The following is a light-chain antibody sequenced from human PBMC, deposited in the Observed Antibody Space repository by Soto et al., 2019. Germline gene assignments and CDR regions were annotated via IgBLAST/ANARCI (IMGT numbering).Light chain of an antibody. CDR2: DAS. CDR1: QSVSSSY. J-gene: IGKJ3*01. Sequence: EIVLTQSPGTLSLSPGERATLSCRASQSVSSSYLGWYQQKPGQAPRLLIYDASSRATGVPDRFSGGGSGSDLTLTISRLEPGDFAVYYCQHYAMSPPCTFGPGAKVDI. V-gene: IGKV3-20*01. CDR3: QHYAMSPPCT.